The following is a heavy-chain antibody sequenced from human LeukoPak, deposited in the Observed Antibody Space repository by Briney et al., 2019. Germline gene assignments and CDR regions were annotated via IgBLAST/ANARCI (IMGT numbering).Heavy chain of an antibody. Sequence: SETLSLTCTVSGGSISSSSYYWGWIRQPPGKGLEWIGSIYYSGSTYYNPSLKSRVTISVDTSKNQFSLKLSSVTAADTAEYYCARSYYDFWSGYYTAYPNWFDPWGQGTLVTVSS. V-gene: IGHV4-39*01. CDR3: ARSYYDFWSGYYTAYPNWFDP. CDR2: IYYSGST. CDR1: GGSISSSSYY. D-gene: IGHD3-3*01. J-gene: IGHJ5*02.